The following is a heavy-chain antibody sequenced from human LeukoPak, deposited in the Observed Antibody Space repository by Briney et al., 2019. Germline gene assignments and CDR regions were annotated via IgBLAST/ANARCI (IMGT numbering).Heavy chain of an antibody. CDR2: ISYDGSNK. CDR1: GFTFSSYA. V-gene: IGHV3-30-3*01. J-gene: IGHJ4*02. D-gene: IGHD3-22*01. Sequence: GRSLRLSCAASGFTFSSYAMHWVRQAPGRGLEWVAVISYDGSNKYYADSVKGRFTISRDNSKNTLYLRMNSLRAEDTAVYYCAKDLGRITYGYYDSSGYTNTEVIDYWGQGTLVTVSS. CDR3: AKDLGRITYGYYDSSGYTNTEVIDY.